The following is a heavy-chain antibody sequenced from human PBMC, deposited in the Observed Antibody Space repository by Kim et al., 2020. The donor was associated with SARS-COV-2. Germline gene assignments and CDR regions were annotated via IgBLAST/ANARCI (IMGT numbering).Heavy chain of an antibody. CDR1: GGSISSSSYY. CDR3: ARDGDYARGLDY. Sequence: SETLSLTCTVSGGSISSSSYYWGWIRQPPGKGLEWIGSIYYSGSTYYNPSLKSRVTISVDTSKNQFSLKLSSVTAADTAVYYCARDGDYARGLDYWGQGT. D-gene: IGHD4-17*01. CDR2: IYYSGST. J-gene: IGHJ4*02. V-gene: IGHV4-39*07.